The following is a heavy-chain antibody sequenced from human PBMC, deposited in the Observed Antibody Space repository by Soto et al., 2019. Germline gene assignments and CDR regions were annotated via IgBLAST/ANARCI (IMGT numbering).Heavy chain of an antibody. J-gene: IGHJ1*01. CDR2: IKRKIDGETI. V-gene: IGHV3-15*01. CDR3: ARETSCSSTNYTRAFKI. D-gene: IGHD2-2*01. Sequence: LRLFCAASGFTFSNVWMSWVRQAPGKGLEWVGRIKRKIDGETIDYAAHVKVRFTISRDDSKDKQYLQMNSLKTEDTAVYYCARETSCSSTNYTRAFKIWGQGTVVTAPQ. CDR1: GFTFSNVW.